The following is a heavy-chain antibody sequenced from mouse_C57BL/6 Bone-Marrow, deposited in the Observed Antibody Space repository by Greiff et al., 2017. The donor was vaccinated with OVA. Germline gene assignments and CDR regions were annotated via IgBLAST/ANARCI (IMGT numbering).Heavy chain of an antibody. CDR1: GYAFSSSW. Sequence: VKLQESGPELVKPGASVKISCKASGYAFSSSWMNWVKQRPGKGLEWIGRIYPGDGDTNYNGKFKGKATLTADKSSSTAYMQLSSLTSEDSAVYFCAREVVYYFDYWGQGTTLTVSS. D-gene: IGHD1-1*02. J-gene: IGHJ2*01. V-gene: IGHV1-82*01. CDR2: IYPGDGDT. CDR3: AREVVYYFDY.